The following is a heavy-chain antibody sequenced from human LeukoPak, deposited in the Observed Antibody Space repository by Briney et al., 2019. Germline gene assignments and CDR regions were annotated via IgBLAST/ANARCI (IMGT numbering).Heavy chain of an antibody. J-gene: IGHJ4*02. Sequence: SKTLSLTCTVSGDSISSSSYYWGWIRQPPGKGLEWIGNIYYSGNTYYNPSLKSRVTISVDTSKNQFSPMLSSVTAADTAVYYCARHGGGSGSYYKSLFDYWGQGTLVTVSS. V-gene: IGHV4-39*01. CDR1: GDSISSSSYY. CDR2: IYYSGNT. CDR3: ARHGGGSGSYYKSLFDY. D-gene: IGHD3-10*01.